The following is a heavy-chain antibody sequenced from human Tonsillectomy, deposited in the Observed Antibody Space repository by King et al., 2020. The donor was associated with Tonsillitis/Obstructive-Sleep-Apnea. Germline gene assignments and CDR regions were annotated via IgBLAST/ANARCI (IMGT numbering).Heavy chain of an antibody. CDR3: ARGAYDSSGSFFDY. Sequence: QVQLQESGPGLVKPSGTLSLTCAVSGGSISSSKWWSWVRQPPGKGLEWIGEIYHSGSTNYNPSPKSRVTMSVDKSKNQFSLRLSSVTAADTAVYYCARGAYDSSGSFFDYWGQGTLVTVSS. V-gene: IGHV4-4*02. D-gene: IGHD3-22*01. J-gene: IGHJ4*02. CDR1: GGSISSSKW. CDR2: IYHSGST.